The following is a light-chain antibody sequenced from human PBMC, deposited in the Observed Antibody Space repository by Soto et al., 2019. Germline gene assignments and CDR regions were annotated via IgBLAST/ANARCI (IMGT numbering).Light chain of an antibody. Sequence: EIVFTQSPGTLSLSPGERATLSCRASQSVSSNLAWYQQKPGQAPRLLIYGASTRATGIPARFSGSGSGTEFTLTISSLQPDDFATYYCQQDDGDSGTFGQGTKVDTK. CDR2: GAS. V-gene: IGKV3-15*01. J-gene: IGKJ1*01. CDR3: QQDDGDSGT. CDR1: QSVSSN.